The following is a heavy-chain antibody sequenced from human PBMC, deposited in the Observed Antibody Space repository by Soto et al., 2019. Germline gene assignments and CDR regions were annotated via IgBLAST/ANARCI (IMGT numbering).Heavy chain of an antibody. CDR1: GFTFSSYA. J-gene: IGHJ4*02. CDR3: AKTPCVTMIVVVIRAGFDY. CDR2: VSGSGGST. Sequence: EVQLLESGGALVQPGGSLRLSCAASGFTFSSYAMSWVRQAPGKGLEWVSSVSGSGGSTHYADSVEGRFTISRDNSKNTVYLQMDSLRAEDTAVYYCAKTPCVTMIVVVIRAGFDYWGQGTLVSVSS. V-gene: IGHV3-23*01. D-gene: IGHD3-22*01.